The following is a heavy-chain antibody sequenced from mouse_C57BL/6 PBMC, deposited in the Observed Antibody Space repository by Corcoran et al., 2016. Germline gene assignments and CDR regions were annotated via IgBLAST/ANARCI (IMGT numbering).Heavy chain of an antibody. CDR2: IYPGDGDT. CDR1: GYAFSSYW. Sequence: QVQLQQSGAELVKPGASVKISCKASGYAFSSYWMNWVKQRPGKGLEWIGQIYPGDGDTNYNGKFKGKATLNADKSSSTAYMQLSSLTSEDSAVYFCSRVGNPLYYYAMDYWGQGTSVTVSS. D-gene: IGHD2-1*01. V-gene: IGHV1-80*01. CDR3: SRVGNPLYYYAMDY. J-gene: IGHJ4*01.